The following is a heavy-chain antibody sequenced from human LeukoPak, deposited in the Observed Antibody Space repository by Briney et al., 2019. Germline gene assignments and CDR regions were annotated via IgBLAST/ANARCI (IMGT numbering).Heavy chain of an antibody. Sequence: GGSLRLSCPASGFTFSSYWMSWLRQAPGKGLEWVANIKQDGSEKDYVDSVKGRFTISRENAKNSLYLQMNSLRAEDTAVYYCARMDIAVAGIFDYWGQGTLVTVSS. CDR3: ARMDIAVAGIFDY. CDR2: IKQDGSEK. V-gene: IGHV3-7*01. J-gene: IGHJ4*02. D-gene: IGHD6-19*01. CDR1: GFTFSSYW.